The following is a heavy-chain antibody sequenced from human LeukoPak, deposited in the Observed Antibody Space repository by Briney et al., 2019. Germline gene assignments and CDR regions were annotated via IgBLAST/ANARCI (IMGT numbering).Heavy chain of an antibody. CDR1: GDFIRSGHYY. CDR3: ARDLWSTAAGIFDF. Sequence: SETLSLTCAVSGDFIRSGHYYWGWIRQSPGKGLEWMGSIYSTGNTHYNPSLESRLIISVDTSKNSFSLKLSSVTAADTAVYFCARDLWSTAAGIFDFWGQGALVTVSS. D-gene: IGHD6-25*01. J-gene: IGHJ4*02. CDR2: IYSTGNT. V-gene: IGHV4-39*07.